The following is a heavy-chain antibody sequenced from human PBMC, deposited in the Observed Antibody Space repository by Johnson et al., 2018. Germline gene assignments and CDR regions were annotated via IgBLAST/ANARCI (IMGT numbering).Heavy chain of an antibody. CDR1: GFTFDDYA. CDR2: ISWNSGSI. V-gene: IGHV3-9*01. J-gene: IGHJ1*01. Sequence: VQLVQSGGGLVQPGRSLRLSCAASGFTFDDYAMHWVRQAPGKGLEWVSGISWNSGSIGYADSVKGRFTISRDNAKNSLYLQMNSLRAEDTDLYYCARARMPYGDYREYFQHWGQGTLVTVSS. D-gene: IGHD4-17*01. CDR3: ARARMPYGDYREYFQH.